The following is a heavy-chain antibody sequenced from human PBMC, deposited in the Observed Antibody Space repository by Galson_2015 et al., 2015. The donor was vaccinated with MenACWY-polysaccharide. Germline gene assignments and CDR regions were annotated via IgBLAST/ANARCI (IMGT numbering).Heavy chain of an antibody. D-gene: IGHD6-19*01. Sequence: SLRLSCAASGFTVSSNYMSWVRQAPGKGLEWVSSISSSSSYIYYADSVKGRFTISRDNAKNSLYLQMNSLRAEDTAVYYCARVLQWLLDYGGQGTLVTVSS. V-gene: IGHV3-21*01. CDR1: GFTVSSNY. J-gene: IGHJ4*02. CDR2: ISSSSSYI. CDR3: ARVLQWLLDY.